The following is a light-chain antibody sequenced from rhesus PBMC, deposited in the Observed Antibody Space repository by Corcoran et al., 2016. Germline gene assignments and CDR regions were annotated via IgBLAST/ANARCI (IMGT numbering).Light chain of an antibody. Sequence: DIQMTQSPSSLSASVGDTVTITCRASQTISSWLAWYQQKPGKAPKLLIYKASTLQRGVPSRFSGSVSGTDFTLTISSLQSEDFATYYCQQYSSSPYSFGQGTKVEIK. CDR1: QTISSW. CDR2: KAS. V-gene: IGKV1-22*01. J-gene: IGKJ2*01. CDR3: QQYSSSPYS.